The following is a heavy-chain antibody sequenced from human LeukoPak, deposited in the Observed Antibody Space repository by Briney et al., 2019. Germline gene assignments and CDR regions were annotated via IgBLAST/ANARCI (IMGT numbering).Heavy chain of an antibody. V-gene: IGHV1-18*01. CDR1: GNTFTSNG. CDR2: ISAYNGNT. D-gene: IGHD3-9*01. Sequence: ASVKVSCKASGNTFTSNGISWVRQAPGQGLEWMGWISAYNGNTNYARKFQGRVTMTTDTSTSTAYMELRSLRSDDTAVYYCARDRGYDILTGYEKWFDPWGQGTLVTVSS. J-gene: IGHJ5*02. CDR3: ARDRGYDILTGYEKWFDP.